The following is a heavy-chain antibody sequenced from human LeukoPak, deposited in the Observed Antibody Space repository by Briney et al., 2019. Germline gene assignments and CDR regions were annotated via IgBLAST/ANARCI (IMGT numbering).Heavy chain of an antibody. CDR1: GYTFTSYG. CDR3: AKEPRHCGGDCFSLLDS. V-gene: IGHV3-23*01. Sequence: GASVKVSCKASGYTFTSYGISWVRQAPGTGLEWVSLISGSGGRTYYADSVKGRFTISRDNSKNTLYLQMNSLRAEDTAVFYCAKEPRHCGGDCFSLLDSWGQGTLVTVSS. CDR2: ISGSGGRT. J-gene: IGHJ4*02. D-gene: IGHD2-21*02.